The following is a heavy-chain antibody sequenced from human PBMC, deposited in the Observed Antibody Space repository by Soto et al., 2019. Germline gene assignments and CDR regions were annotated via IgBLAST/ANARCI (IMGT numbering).Heavy chain of an antibody. Sequence: SDTLSLTCTVSGGSISRSTYYWGWIRQPPGKGLEWIGSIYYSGSTYYRPSLKSRVTISVDTSKNQFSLKLSSVTAADTAVYYCATRSFSSPEFNPWGQGTLVTVSS. CDR3: ATRSFSSPEFNP. V-gene: IGHV4-39*01. CDR1: GGSISRSTYY. CDR2: IYYSGST. D-gene: IGHD3-10*01. J-gene: IGHJ5*02.